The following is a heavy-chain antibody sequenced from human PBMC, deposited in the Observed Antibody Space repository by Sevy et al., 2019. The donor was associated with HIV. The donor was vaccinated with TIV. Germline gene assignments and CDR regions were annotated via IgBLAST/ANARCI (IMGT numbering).Heavy chain of an antibody. D-gene: IGHD4-4*01. CDR3: GTGPVTSSGMDV. V-gene: IGHV1-24*01. CDR1: GYTLTELS. J-gene: IGHJ6*02. Sequence: ASVKVSCKVSGYTLTELSMHWVRQAPGKGLEWMGGFDPEDGETIYAQKFQGRVTMTEDTSTDTAYMELSSLRSEDTAVYYCGTGPVTSSGMDVWGQGTTVTVSS. CDR2: FDPEDGET.